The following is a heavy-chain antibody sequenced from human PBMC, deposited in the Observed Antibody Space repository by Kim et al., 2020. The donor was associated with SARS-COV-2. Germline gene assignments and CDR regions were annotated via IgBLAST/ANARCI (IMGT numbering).Heavy chain of an antibody. Sequence: DSVKARFTISGDNSKNTLYLQMNILRAEDTAVYYCAKVRQHRVYYSGMDVWGQGPTVTVSS. V-gene: IGHV3-33*06. D-gene: IGHD6-13*01. J-gene: IGHJ6*02. CDR3: AKVRQHRVYYSGMDV.